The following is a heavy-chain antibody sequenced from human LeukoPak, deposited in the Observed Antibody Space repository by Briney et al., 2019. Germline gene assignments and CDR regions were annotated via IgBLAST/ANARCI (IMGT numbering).Heavy chain of an antibody. CDR2: ISSTSSYI. CDR3: ARDPLKRAFDI. V-gene: IGHV3-21*01. CDR1: GFTFSSYS. Sequence: GGSLRLSCAASGFTFSSYSMNWVRQAPGKGLEWVSSISSTSSYIYYADTVKGRFTISRDNAKNSLYLQINSLRAEDTAVYYCARDPLKRAFDIWGQGTMVTVSS. J-gene: IGHJ3*02.